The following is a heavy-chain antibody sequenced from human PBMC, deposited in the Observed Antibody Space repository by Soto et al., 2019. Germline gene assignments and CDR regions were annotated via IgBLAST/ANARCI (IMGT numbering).Heavy chain of an antibody. Sequence: QVQLVQSGAEVPKPGSSVKVSCKASGGTFSSYAISWVRQAPGQGLEWMGGIIPIFGTANYAQKFQGRVTITADEATSTAYMELSSLRSADTAVYDCAWGSSGYYYFDYWGQGTLFTVSS. J-gene: IGHJ4*02. CDR3: AWGSSGYYYFDY. CDR2: IIPIFGTA. CDR1: GGTFSSYA. V-gene: IGHV1-69*01. D-gene: IGHD3-22*01.